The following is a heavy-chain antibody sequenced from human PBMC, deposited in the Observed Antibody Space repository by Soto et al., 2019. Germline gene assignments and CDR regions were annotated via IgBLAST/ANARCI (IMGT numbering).Heavy chain of an antibody. CDR1: GGTFNNPA. CDR3: GSGKMREIATILRDKWFDP. CDR2: IIPIFGTS. Sequence: QVQLVQSGAEVKKPGSSVKVSCKASGGTFNNPAINWVRQAPGQGLEWMGGIIPIFGTSNYAQKFQGSVTITADESTRTAYLELSSVRSEDTAVYYCGSGKMREIATILRDKWFDPWGQGTMVTVSS. J-gene: IGHJ5*02. D-gene: IGHD2-21*01. V-gene: IGHV1-69*01.